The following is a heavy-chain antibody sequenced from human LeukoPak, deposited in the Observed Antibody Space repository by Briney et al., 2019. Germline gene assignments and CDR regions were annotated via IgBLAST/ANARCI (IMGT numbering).Heavy chain of an antibody. CDR1: GGSFSGYY. J-gene: IGHJ6*02. D-gene: IGHD3-22*01. Sequence: PSETLSLTCAVYGGSFSGYYWSWIRQPPGKGLEWIGEINHSGSTNYNPSLKSRVTISVDTSKNQFSLKLSSVTAADTAVYYCARDPRGAGFKYYYDSSGYYYYYYGMDVWGQGTTVTVSS. CDR2: INHSGST. CDR3: ARDPRGAGFKYYYDSSGYYYYYYGMDV. V-gene: IGHV4-34*01.